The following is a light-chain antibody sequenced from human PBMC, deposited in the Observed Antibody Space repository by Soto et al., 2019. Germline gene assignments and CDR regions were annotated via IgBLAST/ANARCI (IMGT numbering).Light chain of an antibody. Sequence: QSALTQPASVSGSPGQSITISCTGTSNDVGGYNYVSWYQQHPGKAPKLVIYEVTKRPSGVPDRFSGSKSGNTASLTVSGLQAEDEADYYCGSHAGNSNLVFGGGTQLTVL. J-gene: IGLJ3*02. V-gene: IGLV2-8*01. CDR3: GSHAGNSNLV. CDR2: EVT. CDR1: SNDVGGYNY.